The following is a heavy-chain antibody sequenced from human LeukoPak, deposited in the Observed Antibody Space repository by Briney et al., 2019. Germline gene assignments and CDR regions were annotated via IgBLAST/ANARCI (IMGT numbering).Heavy chain of an antibody. CDR2: IIPIFGTA. J-gene: IGHJ5*02. CDR3: AMGRFLEWLLFEGWFDP. CDR1: GGTFSSYA. D-gene: IGHD3-3*01. V-gene: IGHV1-69*01. Sequence: ESSVKVSCKASGGTFSSYAISWVRQAPGQGLEWMGGIIPIFGTANYAQKFQGRVTITADESTSTAYMELSSLRSEDTAVYYCAMGRFLEWLLFEGWFDPWGQGTLVTVSS.